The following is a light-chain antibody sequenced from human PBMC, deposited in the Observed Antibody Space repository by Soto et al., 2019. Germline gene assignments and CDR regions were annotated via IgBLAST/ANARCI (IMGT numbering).Light chain of an antibody. CDR2: GAS. J-gene: IGKJ2*01. Sequence: EIVLTQSPGTLSLSPGERATLSCRASQSVSSSYLAWYQQKPGQAPRLLIYGASSRASGIPDRFSGSGSGTDFTLISSRLEPEDFAVYYCQQYGSSPSYTFGQGTKLEIK. V-gene: IGKV3-20*01. CDR1: QSVSSSY. CDR3: QQYGSSPSYT.